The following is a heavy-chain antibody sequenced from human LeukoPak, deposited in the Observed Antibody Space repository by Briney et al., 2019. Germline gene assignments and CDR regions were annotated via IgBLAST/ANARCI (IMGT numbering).Heavy chain of an antibody. CDR1: GYSFTSYW. V-gene: IGHV5-51*01. CDR3: ARSAGYYGSGIDY. CDR2: IYPCDSDT. J-gene: IGHJ4*02. D-gene: IGHD3-10*01. Sequence: GESLKISCKGSGYSFTSYWIRWVRQMPGKGLEWMGIIYPCDSDTRYSPSFQGQVTISADKCISTAYLQWSSLKASDTAMYYCARSAGYYGSGIDYWGQGTLVTVSS.